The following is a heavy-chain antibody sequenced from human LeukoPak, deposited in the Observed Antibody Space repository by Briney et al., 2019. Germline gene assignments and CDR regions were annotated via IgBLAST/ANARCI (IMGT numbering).Heavy chain of an antibody. V-gene: IGHV4-39*01. Sequence: PSETLSLTCTVSAGSITSSSYYWGWIRQPPGKGLEWLGSIYVSGTTYYNPTLNRRSTISVDTSKNQFILKLRSVTAADTAVYYCARHRVAAAFIDYWGQGTLVTVSS. D-gene: IGHD6-13*01. CDR1: AGSITSSSYY. CDR3: ARHRVAAAFIDY. J-gene: IGHJ4*02. CDR2: IYVSGTT.